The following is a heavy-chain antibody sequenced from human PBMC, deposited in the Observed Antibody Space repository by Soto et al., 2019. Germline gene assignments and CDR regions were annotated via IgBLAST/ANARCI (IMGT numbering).Heavy chain of an antibody. CDR2: ISSSSSYI. D-gene: IGHD5-12*01. CDR3: ARRQVARPFDP. V-gene: IGHV3-21*01. CDR1: GFTFSSYS. J-gene: IGHJ5*02. Sequence: EVQLVESGGGLVKPGGSLRLSCAASGFTFSSYSMNWVRQAPGKGLEWVSSISSSSSYIYYTDSVKGRFTISRDNAKNSLYLQMNSLRAEDTAVYYCARRQVARPFDPWGQGTLVTVSS.